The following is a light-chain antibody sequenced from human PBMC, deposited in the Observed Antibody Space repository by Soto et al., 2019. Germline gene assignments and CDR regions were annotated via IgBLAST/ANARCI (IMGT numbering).Light chain of an antibody. Sequence: DIQMTQSPSTLSASVGDRVTITCRASQSISTWLVWYQQKPGKAPKVLIYDASSLQSGVPSRFSGHGSGTDFTLTISSPQPDDSAIYYCQQYKTYTTFGQGTKPEIK. CDR3: QQYKTYTT. CDR2: DAS. CDR1: QSISTW. V-gene: IGKV1-5*01. J-gene: IGKJ2*01.